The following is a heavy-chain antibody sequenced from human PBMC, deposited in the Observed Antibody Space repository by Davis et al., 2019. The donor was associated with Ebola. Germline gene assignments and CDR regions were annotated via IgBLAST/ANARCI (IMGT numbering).Heavy chain of an antibody. J-gene: IGHJ4*02. V-gene: IGHV3-11*01. CDR2: ISTSSIT. CDR1: GFTFSDYY. D-gene: IGHD3-10*01. CDR3: ARRAITDFGARSFDY. Sequence: PGGSLRLSCAASGFTFSDYYMTWIRQAPGKGLEWVSYISTSSITYYADSVKGRFTISRGNAKNSLFLQMNSLRAEDTAVYYCARRAITDFGARSFDYWGQGTLVSVSS.